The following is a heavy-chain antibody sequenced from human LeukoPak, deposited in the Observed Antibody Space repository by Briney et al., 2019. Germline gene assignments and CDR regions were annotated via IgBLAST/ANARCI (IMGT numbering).Heavy chain of an antibody. D-gene: IGHD1-26*01. Sequence: GEALKISCKGSGYSFTSYWIGWVRQMPGKGLEWMGIVYPVDSDTRYSPSFQGQVTISADKSISTAYLPWSSLKASDTAMYYCARPRGGWELLRRAFDIWGQGTMVTVSS. CDR3: ARPRGGWELLRRAFDI. J-gene: IGHJ3*02. CDR2: VYPVDSDT. V-gene: IGHV5-51*01. CDR1: GYSFTSYW.